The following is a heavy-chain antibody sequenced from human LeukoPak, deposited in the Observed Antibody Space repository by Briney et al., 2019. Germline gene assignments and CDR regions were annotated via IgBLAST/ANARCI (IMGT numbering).Heavy chain of an antibody. D-gene: IGHD2-2*01. J-gene: IGHJ4*02. Sequence: SVKVSCKASGGTFSSYTISWVRQAPGQGREWMGRIIPILGIANYAQKFQGRVTITADKSTSTAYMELSSLRSEDTAVYYCARGSLDPYCSSTSCYVFDYWGQGTLVTVSS. CDR1: GGTFSSYT. V-gene: IGHV1-69*02. CDR2: IIPILGIA. CDR3: ARGSLDPYCSSTSCYVFDY.